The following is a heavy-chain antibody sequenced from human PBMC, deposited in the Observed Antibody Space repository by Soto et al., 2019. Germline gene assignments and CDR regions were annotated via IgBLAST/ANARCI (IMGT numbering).Heavy chain of an antibody. CDR3: ARATAAGIDY. CDR2: ISSSSSTI. V-gene: IGHV3-48*01. J-gene: IGHJ4*02. CDR1: GFTFSSYS. D-gene: IGHD6-13*01. Sequence: EVQLVESGGGLVQPGGSVRLSCAASGFTFSSYSMNWVRQARGKGLEWVSYISSSSSTIYYADSVKGRFTISRDNAKNSLYLQMNSLRAEDTAVYYCARATAAGIDYWGQGTLVTVSS.